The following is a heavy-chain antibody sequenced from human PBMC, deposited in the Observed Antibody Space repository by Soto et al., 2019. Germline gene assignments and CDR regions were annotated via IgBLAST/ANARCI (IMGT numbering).Heavy chain of an antibody. J-gene: IGHJ3*02. V-gene: IGHV4-34*01. CDR1: GGSFSGYY. D-gene: IGHD2-15*01. CDR2: INHSGST. CDR3: AGGYCSGGSCSGAFDI. Sequence: PSETLSLTCAVYGGSFSGYYWSWIRQPPGKGLEWIGEINHSGSTNYNPSLKSRVTISVGTSKNQFSLKLSSVTAADTAVYYCAGGYCSGGSCSGAFDIWGQGTMVTVSS.